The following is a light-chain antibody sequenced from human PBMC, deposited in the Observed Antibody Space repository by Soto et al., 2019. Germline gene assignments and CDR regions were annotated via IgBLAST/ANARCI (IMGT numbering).Light chain of an antibody. Sequence: QSALARPASVSGSPGQSITISCTGTSSDVGGYNYVSWYQQHPGKAPKLMIYEVSNRPSGVSNRFSGSKSGNTASLTISGLQAEDEAHYYCSSYTSSSTYVFGTGTKVTVL. CDR3: SSYTSSSTYV. J-gene: IGLJ1*01. CDR1: SSDVGGYNY. V-gene: IGLV2-14*01. CDR2: EVS.